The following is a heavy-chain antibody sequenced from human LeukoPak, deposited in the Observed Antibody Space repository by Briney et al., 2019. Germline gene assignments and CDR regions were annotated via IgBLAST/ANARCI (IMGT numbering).Heavy chain of an antibody. CDR1: GFTFSSYS. J-gene: IGHJ3*01. V-gene: IGHV3-30*02. CDR3: VKDGEWTFDV. D-gene: IGHD3-3*01. Sequence: GGSLRLSCAASGFTFSSYSMNWVRQAPGKGLEWVAFIGQDGTTKYYVDSVKGRFTIPGDNPKKMAYLQMNNLRAEDTAIYYCVKDGEWTFDVWGQGTMVTVS. CDR2: IGQDGTTK.